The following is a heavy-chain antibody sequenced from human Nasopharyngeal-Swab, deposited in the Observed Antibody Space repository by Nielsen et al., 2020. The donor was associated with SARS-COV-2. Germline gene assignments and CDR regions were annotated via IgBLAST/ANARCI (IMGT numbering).Heavy chain of an antibody. J-gene: IGHJ4*02. CDR1: GFTFSSYW. CDR2: IKQDGSEK. D-gene: IGHD5-12*01. CDR3: AREGYSGYDSFYFDY. Sequence: GGSLRLSCAASGFTFSSYWMSWVRQAPGKGLEWVANIKQDGSEKYYVASVKGRFTISRDNAKNSLYLQMNSLRAEDTAVYYCAREGYSGYDSFYFDYWGQGTLVTVSS. V-gene: IGHV3-7*01.